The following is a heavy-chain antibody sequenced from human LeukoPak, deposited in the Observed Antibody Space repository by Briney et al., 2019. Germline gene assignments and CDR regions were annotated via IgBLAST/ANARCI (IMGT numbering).Heavy chain of an antibody. D-gene: IGHD6-19*01. Sequence: PGGSLRLSCAASGFTFSTYSMIWVRQAPGKGLEWISYITGSSRIIYYADSVKGRFTISRDKAKNSLFLQMNSLRDEDTAIYYCARDRGTGWAIDYWGQGTLVTVSS. CDR2: ITGSSRII. CDR3: ARDRGTGWAIDY. V-gene: IGHV3-48*02. CDR1: GFTFSTYS. J-gene: IGHJ4*02.